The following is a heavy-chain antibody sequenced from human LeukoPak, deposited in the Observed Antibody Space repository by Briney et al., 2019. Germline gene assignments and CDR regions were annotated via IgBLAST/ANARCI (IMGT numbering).Heavy chain of an antibody. D-gene: IGHD2-2*01. V-gene: IGHV3-30*03. Sequence: PGGSLRLSCAASGFTFSSYGMHWVRQAPGKGLEWVAVISYDGSNKYYADSVKGRFTISRDNSKNTLYLQMNSLRAEDTAVYYCTTAPCSSISCYLDAFDIWGQGTTVTVSS. CDR2: ISYDGSNK. J-gene: IGHJ3*02. CDR3: TTAPCSSISCYLDAFDI. CDR1: GFTFSSYG.